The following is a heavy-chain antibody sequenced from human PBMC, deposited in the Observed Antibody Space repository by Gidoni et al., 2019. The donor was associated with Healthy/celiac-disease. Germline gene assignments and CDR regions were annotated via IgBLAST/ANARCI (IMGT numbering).Heavy chain of an antibody. V-gene: IGHV3-13*04. CDR3: ARVFQRGYFDL. D-gene: IGHD2-21*01. CDR2: IGTAGDT. Sequence: EVQLVESGGSLVQPGGSLRLPCPASGFTFSSYDMHWVRQATGKGLEWVSAIGTAGDTYYPGSVKGRFTISRENAKNSLYLQMNSLRAEDTAVYYCARVFQRGYFDLWGRGTLVTVSS. CDR1: GFTFSSYD. J-gene: IGHJ2*01.